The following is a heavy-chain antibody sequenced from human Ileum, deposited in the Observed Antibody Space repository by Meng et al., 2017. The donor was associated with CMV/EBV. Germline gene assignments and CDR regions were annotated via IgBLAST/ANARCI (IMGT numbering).Heavy chain of an antibody. J-gene: IGHJ3*02. CDR2: IRYDGSNK. CDR3: AKDLDYYTSGSYPFDI. V-gene: IGHV3-30*02. CDR1: GFTFTSYS. D-gene: IGHD3-10*01. Sequence: GGSLRLSCAASGFTFTSYSMHWVRQASGKGLEWVAFIRYDGSNKDYGDSVKGRFTISRDNSKNTLYLQMNSLRGEDTAVYYCAKDLDYYTSGSYPFDIWGQGTTVTVSS.